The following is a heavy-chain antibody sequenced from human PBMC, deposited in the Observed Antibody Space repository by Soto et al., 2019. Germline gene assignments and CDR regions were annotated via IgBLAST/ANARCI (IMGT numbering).Heavy chain of an antibody. CDR3: AREGGWSTYYFDY. CDR1: GFIFSSYA. V-gene: IGHV3-30-3*01. D-gene: IGHD6-19*01. J-gene: IGHJ4*02. Sequence: QVQLVESGGGVVQPGRSLRLSCAASGFIFSSYAMHWVRQAPGKGLEWVAVISYDGSNKYYADSVKGRFTISRDNSKNTLYLQMNSLRAEDTAVYYCAREGGWSTYYFDYWGQGTLVTVSS. CDR2: ISYDGSNK.